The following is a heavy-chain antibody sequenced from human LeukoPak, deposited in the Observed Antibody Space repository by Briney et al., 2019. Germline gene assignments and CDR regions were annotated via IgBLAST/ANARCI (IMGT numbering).Heavy chain of an antibody. D-gene: IGHD2-15*01. J-gene: IGHJ4*02. CDR3: AREGYSSGGSCPYYFDY. CDR1: GFTFSSYS. CDR2: ISSSSGYI. V-gene: IGHV3-21*01. Sequence: GGSLRLSCAASGFTFSSYSMNWVRQAPGKGLEWVSSISSSSGYIYYADSVKGRFTISRDNAKNSPYLQMNSLRAEDTAVYYCAREGYSSGGSCPYYFDYWGQGTLVTVSS.